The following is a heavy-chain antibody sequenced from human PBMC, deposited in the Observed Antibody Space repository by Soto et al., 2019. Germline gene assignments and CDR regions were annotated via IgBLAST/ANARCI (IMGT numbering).Heavy chain of an antibody. V-gene: IGHV1-18*01. J-gene: IGHJ6*02. CDR2: ISAYNGNT. CDR1: GYTFTSYG. D-gene: IGHD3-10*01. CDR3: ARDRGRSKPIYYYYGMDV. Sequence: QVQLVQSGAEVKKPGASVKVSCKASGYTFTSYGISWVRQAPGQGLEWMGWISAYNGNTNYAQKLQGRLTKTTDTSTSTPYMELRSLRSADTAVYDCARDRGRSKPIYYYYGMDVWGQGTTVTVSS.